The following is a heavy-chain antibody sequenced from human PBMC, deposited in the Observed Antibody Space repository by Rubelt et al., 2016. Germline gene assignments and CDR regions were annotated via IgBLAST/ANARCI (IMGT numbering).Heavy chain of an antibody. D-gene: IGHD3/OR15-3a*01. V-gene: IGHV3-23*01. Sequence: EVQLLESGGGLVQPGGSLRLSCAASGFTFSSYAMSWVRQAPGKGLEWVSAISGSGGSTYYADSVKGRFTISRDNSKNTLDLQRNSLRAEDTAVYYCAKGTGPRRGGTDYWGQGTLVTVSS. CDR2: ISGSGGST. CDR1: GFTFSSYA. CDR3: AKGTGPRRGGTDY. J-gene: IGHJ4*02.